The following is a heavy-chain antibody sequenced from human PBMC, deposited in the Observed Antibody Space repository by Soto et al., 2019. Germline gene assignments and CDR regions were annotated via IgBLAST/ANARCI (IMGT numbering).Heavy chain of an antibody. J-gene: IGHJ4*02. D-gene: IGHD4-17*01. CDR1: GFTFSGYG. CDR2: ISYDGSNK. CDR3: AKSHEVTTLDY. Sequence: GGSLRLSCAASGFTFSGYGMHWVRQAPGKGLEWVAVISYDGSNKYYADSVKGRFTISRDNSKNTLYLQMNSLRAEDTAVYYCAKSHEVTTLDYWGQGTLVTVSS. V-gene: IGHV3-30*18.